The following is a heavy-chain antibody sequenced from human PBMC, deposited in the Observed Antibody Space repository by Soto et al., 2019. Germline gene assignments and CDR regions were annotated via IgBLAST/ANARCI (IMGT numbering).Heavy chain of an antibody. CDR3: AREAEDTASMDV. CDR1: GFTFSSYA. CDR2: ISYDGSNK. V-gene: IGHV3-30-3*01. D-gene: IGHD5-18*01. Sequence: GGSLRLSCAASGFTFSSYAMHWVRQAPGKGLEWVAVISYDGSNKYYADSVKGRFTISRDNSKNTLYLQMNSLRAEDTAVYYCAREAEDTASMDVWGQGTTVTV. J-gene: IGHJ6*02.